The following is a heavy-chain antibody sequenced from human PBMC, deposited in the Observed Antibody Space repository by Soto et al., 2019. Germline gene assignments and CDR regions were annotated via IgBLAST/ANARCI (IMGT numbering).Heavy chain of an antibody. J-gene: IGHJ4*02. CDR2: IYPGDSDT. CDR3: ARQDYNYAYFDF. D-gene: IGHD5-18*01. V-gene: IGHV5-51*01. CDR1: GYTFTNYW. Sequence: GESLKISCKGSGYTFTNYWIGWVRQMPGKGLEWVAIIYPGDSDTRYSPSFQGQVIISVDRSISTAYLQWSSLQASDTAMYYCARQDYNYAYFDFWGQGTLVTVSS.